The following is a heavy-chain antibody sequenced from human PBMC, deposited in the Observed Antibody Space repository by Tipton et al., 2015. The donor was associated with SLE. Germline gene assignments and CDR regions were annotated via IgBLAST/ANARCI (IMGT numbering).Heavy chain of an antibody. D-gene: IGHD6-13*01. J-gene: IGHJ5*02. V-gene: IGHV4-39*02. Sequence: TLSLTCTVSGGSISSGNYYWGWIRQPPGKGLEWIGSISYSGSTYYNPSLKSRITISVDSSKNHFSLRLSSVTAADTAVYYCARNTPSHDITAGYNWFDPWGQGTLVTVSS. CDR1: GGSISSGNYY. CDR2: ISYSGST. CDR3: ARNTPSHDITAGYNWFDP.